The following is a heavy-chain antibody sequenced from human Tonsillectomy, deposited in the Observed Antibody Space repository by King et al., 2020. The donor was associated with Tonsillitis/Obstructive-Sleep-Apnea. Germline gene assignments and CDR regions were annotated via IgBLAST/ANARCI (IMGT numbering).Heavy chain of an antibody. CDR3: ARQTYYYDSSGYLPTDSYSMDV. V-gene: IGHV4-59*01. CDR2: IYYSGST. Sequence: VQLQESGPGLVKPSETLSLTCTVSGGSISSYYWSWIRQPPGKGLEWIGYIYYSGSTNYNPSLKSRVTISVDTSKNQFSLKLSSVTAADTAEYYCARQTYYYDSSGYLPTDSYSMDVWGQGTTVTVSS. J-gene: IGHJ6*02. CDR1: GGSISSYY. D-gene: IGHD3-22*01.